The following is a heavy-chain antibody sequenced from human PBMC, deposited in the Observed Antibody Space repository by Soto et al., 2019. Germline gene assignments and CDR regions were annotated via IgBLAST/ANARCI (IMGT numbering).Heavy chain of an antibody. CDR1: GGSITSGGYS. CDR2: MYHSGDT. V-gene: IGHV4-30-2*01. J-gene: IGHJ5*02. CDR3: ARGGGFIAGDMVWFDP. D-gene: IGHD6-13*01. Sequence: SETLSLTCAVSGGSITSGGYSWGWIRQPPGQGLEWIGYMYHSGDTYYNPSLKGRVTISLDHSRNQFSLRLNSVTAADSAVYYCARGGGFIAGDMVWFDPWGQGTLVTVSS.